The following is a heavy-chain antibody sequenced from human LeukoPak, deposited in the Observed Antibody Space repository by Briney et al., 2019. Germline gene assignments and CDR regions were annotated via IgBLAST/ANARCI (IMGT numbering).Heavy chain of an antibody. CDR3: ARDGYYDILTGYYEVGAYYYMDV. CDR2: ISGSGGST. V-gene: IGHV3-23*01. Sequence: QPGGSLRLSCAASGFTFSSYGMSWVRQAPGKGLEWVSAISGSGGSTYYADSVKGRFTISRGNSKNTLYLQMNSLRAEDTAVYYCARDGYYDILTGYYEVGAYYYMDVWGKGTTVTISS. D-gene: IGHD3-9*01. CDR1: GFTFSSYG. J-gene: IGHJ6*03.